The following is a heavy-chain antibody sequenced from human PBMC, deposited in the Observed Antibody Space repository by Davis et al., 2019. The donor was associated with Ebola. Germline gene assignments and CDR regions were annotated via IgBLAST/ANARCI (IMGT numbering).Heavy chain of an antibody. Sequence: SETLSLTCAVYGGSFSGSYWSWIRQSPGKGLEWIGEVNHSASSNYNPSLASRVTISVDTSKSQFSLRLSSVTAADTAVYYCARGPSYISEWALDFWGRGTLVTVSA. CDR1: GGSFSGSY. CDR3: ARGPSYISEWALDF. V-gene: IGHV4-34*01. J-gene: IGHJ4*02. D-gene: IGHD3-22*01. CDR2: VNHSASS.